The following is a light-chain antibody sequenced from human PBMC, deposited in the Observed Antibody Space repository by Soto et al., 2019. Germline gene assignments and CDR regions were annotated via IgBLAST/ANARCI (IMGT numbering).Light chain of an antibody. CDR1: SSDVGGYKY. CDR3: SSYTSSSSYV. Sequence: QSALTQPASVSGSTGKSITISCTGTSSDVGGYKYVSWYQQHPDKAPKLIIYDVTNRPSGISNRFSGSKSGNTASLTISGLQAEDEADYYCSSYTSSSSYVFRTGNKVTVL. CDR2: DVT. V-gene: IGLV2-14*01. J-gene: IGLJ1*01.